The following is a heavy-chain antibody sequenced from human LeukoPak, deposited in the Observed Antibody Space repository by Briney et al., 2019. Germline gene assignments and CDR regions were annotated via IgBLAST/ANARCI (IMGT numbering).Heavy chain of an antibody. J-gene: IGHJ3*02. CDR1: GYTFTNFD. Sequence: ASVKVSCKASGYTFTNFDINWVRQATGQGLEWMGRMSPNNGKTDYAQKLQGRVTITRDTSASTAYMELSSLRSEDTAVYYCARGYYDSSGLSSSAFDIWGQGTMVTVSS. CDR3: ARGYYDSSGLSSSAFDI. CDR2: MSPNNGKT. D-gene: IGHD3-22*01. V-gene: IGHV1-8*03.